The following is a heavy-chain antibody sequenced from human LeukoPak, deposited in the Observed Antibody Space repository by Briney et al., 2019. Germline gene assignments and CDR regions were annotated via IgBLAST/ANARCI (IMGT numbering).Heavy chain of an antibody. CDR2: IYYSGST. J-gene: IGHJ3*02. V-gene: IGHV4-59*01. D-gene: IGHD4-23*01. CDR1: GGSLSSYY. Sequence: SETLSLTCTVSGGSLSSYYWSWIRQPPGKGLEWIGYIYYSGSTNYNPSLKSRVTISVDTSKNQFSLKLSSVTAADTAVYYCARDFGESLRWDAFDIWGQGTMVTVSS. CDR3: ARDFGESLRWDAFDI.